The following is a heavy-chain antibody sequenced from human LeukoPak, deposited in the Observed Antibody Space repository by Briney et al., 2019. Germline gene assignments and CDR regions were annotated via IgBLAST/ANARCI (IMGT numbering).Heavy chain of an antibody. CDR3: AASSGTTNFDN. CDR1: GGSISSYY. J-gene: IGHJ4*02. CDR2: IYYSGST. Sequence: SETLSLTCTDSGGSISSYYWSWIRQPPGKGLEWIGYIYYSGSTNYNPSLKSRVTISVDTSKNQFSLKLSSVTAADAAVYYCAASSGTTNFDNWGQGTLVTVSS. D-gene: IGHD3-10*01. V-gene: IGHV4-59*08.